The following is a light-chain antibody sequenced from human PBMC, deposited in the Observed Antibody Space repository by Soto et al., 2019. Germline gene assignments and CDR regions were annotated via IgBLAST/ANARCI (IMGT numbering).Light chain of an antibody. CDR3: QQYNQWPRT. CDR1: QSLGTN. Sequence: EVGISRCSATLSMTPGERATLSCRASQSLGTNLVWFQQKPGQVPRLLIHGASTRATGIPARFSGSGSGTDFTLTISSLQSEDFAVYYCQQYNQWPRTFGQGTKV. J-gene: IGKJ1*01. V-gene: IGKV3-15*01. CDR2: GAS.